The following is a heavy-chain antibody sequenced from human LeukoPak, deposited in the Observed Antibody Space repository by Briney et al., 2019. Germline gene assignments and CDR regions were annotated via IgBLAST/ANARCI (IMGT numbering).Heavy chain of an antibody. V-gene: IGHV1-2*02. CDR2: INPNTGGT. J-gene: IGHJ3*01. Sequence: ASVKVSCTSSGYPFTAYYMHWVRQAPGQGLEWMGWINPNTGGTDHAQRFQGRVTMTRDTSISTAYMELSSLRFDDTAVYYCARDSPHTSGGDDAFDVWGQGTMVSVSS. CDR1: GYPFTAYY. D-gene: IGHD3-10*01. CDR3: ARDSPHTSGGDDAFDV.